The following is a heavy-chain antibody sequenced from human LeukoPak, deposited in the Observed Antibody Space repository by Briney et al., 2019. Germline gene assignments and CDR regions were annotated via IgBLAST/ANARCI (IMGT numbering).Heavy chain of an antibody. D-gene: IGHD3-10*01. J-gene: IGHJ4*02. V-gene: IGHV3-13*04. CDR1: GFSFSTSD. CDR3: ARVLPGSGSYDY. CDR2: IGTVGDT. Sequence: GGSVRLSCAASGFSFSTSDMHWDRQSTGKGLEWVSAIGTVGDTYYAASVRGRFTISREDDKSSLYLQMNNLRVGDTAVYYCARVLPGSGSYDYWGQGTLVSASS.